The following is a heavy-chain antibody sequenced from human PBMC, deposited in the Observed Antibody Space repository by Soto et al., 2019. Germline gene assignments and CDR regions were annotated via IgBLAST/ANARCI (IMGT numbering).Heavy chain of an antibody. CDR1: GGSFNDYY. J-gene: IGHJ6*02. CDR2: INHSGFT. D-gene: IGHD2-15*01. CDR3: ASVVADYYYDYGLGV. V-gene: IGHV4-34*02. Sequence: QVQLQQWGAGLVKPSETLSLTCTVYGGSFNDYYWTWVRHTPEKGLEWIGDINHSGFTNQNPSLKSRITISVDTSKNQFSLKLASVTAADSGIYYCASVVADYYYDYGLGVWGQGTSVTVSS.